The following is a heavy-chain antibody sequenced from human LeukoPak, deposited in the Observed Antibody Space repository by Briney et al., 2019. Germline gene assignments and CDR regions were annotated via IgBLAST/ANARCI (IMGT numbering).Heavy chain of an antibody. V-gene: IGHV3-7*01. CDR2: IKQDGSEK. CDR1: GFTVSSNY. Sequence: GGSLRLSCAASGFTVSSNYMSWGRQAPGKGLEWVANIKQDGSEKYYVDSVKGRFTISRDSAKNSLYLQMNSLRAEDTAVYYCARVKYYDFWSGSANFDYWGQGTLVTVSS. J-gene: IGHJ4*02. CDR3: ARVKYYDFWSGSANFDY. D-gene: IGHD3-3*01.